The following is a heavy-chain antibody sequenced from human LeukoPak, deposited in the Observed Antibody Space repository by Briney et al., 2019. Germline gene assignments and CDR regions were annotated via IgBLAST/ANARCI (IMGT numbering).Heavy chain of an antibody. CDR1: GGSFSGYY. CDR2: INHSVST. CDR3: ARGVKYCSGGSCYRDYYYYGMDV. J-gene: IGHJ6*02. V-gene: IGHV4-34*01. Sequence: PSETLSLTCAVYGGSFSGYYWSWIRQPPGNGLEWSGEINHSVSTNYNPSLKSRVTISVDTSKNQFSLKLSSVTAADTAVYYCARGVKYCSGGSCYRDYYYYGMDVWGQGTTVTVSS. D-gene: IGHD2-15*01.